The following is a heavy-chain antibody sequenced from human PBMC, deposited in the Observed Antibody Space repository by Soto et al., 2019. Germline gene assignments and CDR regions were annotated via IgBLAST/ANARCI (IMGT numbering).Heavy chain of an antibody. CDR1: GFTFNSYA. Sequence: GGSLRLSCAASGFTFNSYAMNWVRQAPGKGLAWVSAIGTDCNTYYANSVKGRFTISRDNSRTTLYLQMNSLRVEDTALYYCVRKYPGTRPFDYWGQGTLVTVSS. J-gene: IGHJ4*01. CDR2: IGTDCNT. V-gene: IGHV3-23*01. CDR3: VRKYPGTRPFDY. D-gene: IGHD2-2*01.